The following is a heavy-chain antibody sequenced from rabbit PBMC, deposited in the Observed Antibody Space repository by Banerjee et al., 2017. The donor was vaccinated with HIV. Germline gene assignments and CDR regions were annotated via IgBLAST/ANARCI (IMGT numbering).Heavy chain of an antibody. D-gene: IGHD4-1*01. CDR1: GFSFSNKYV. CDR3: ARDLAGAIGWNFNL. V-gene: IGHV1S45*01. Sequence: QEQLEESGGDLVKPEGSLTLTCTASGFSFSNKYVMCWVRQAPGKGLEWIACINTSSGNIVYATWAKGRFTISKTSSTTVTRQMTSLTAADTATYFCARDLAGAIGWNFNLWGPGTLVTVS. J-gene: IGHJ4*01. CDR2: INTSSGNI.